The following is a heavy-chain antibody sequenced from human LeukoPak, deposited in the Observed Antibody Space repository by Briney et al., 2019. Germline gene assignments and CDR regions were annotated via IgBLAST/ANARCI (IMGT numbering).Heavy chain of an antibody. CDR3: ARGGTWYGGFDC. J-gene: IGHJ4*02. CDR1: GFPPSSYG. Sequence: PGRSLRLSCVASGFPPSSYGMHWVRQAPGKGLEWMAALWYDGSNKYYADSVKGRFTISRDNSKNTLYLQMNSLRPEDTAVYYCARGGTWYGGFDCWGQGTLVTVSS. V-gene: IGHV3-33*01. CDR2: LWYDGSNK. D-gene: IGHD6-13*01.